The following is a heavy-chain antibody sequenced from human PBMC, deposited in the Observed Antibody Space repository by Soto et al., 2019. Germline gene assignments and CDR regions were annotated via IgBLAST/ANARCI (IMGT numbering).Heavy chain of an antibody. CDR1: GGSISTYY. CDR2: IYYSGST. CDR3: ARTSAAGKYYYGMDV. D-gene: IGHD6-13*01. J-gene: IGHJ6*02. Sequence: TSETLSLTCTVSGGSISTYYWSWIRQPPGKGLEWIGHIYYSGSTSYNPSLKSRVTISVDTSKNQFSLKLSSVTAADTAVYYCARTSAAGKYYYGMDVWGQGTTVTV. V-gene: IGHV4-59*01.